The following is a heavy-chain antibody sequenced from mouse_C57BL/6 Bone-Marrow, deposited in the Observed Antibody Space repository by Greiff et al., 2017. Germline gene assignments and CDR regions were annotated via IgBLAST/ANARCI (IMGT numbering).Heavy chain of an antibody. Sequence: VQLKESGGDLVKPGGSLKLSCAASGFTFSSYGMSWVRQTPDKRLEWVATISSGGSYTYYPDSVKGRFTISRDNAKNTLYLQMSSLKSEDTAMYYCARPGAMDYWGQGTSVTVSS. CDR1: GFTFSSYG. V-gene: IGHV5-6*01. CDR2: ISSGGSYT. J-gene: IGHJ4*01. D-gene: IGHD4-1*01. CDR3: ARPGAMDY.